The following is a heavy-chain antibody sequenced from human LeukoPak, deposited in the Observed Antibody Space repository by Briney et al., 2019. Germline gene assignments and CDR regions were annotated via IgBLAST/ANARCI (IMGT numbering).Heavy chain of an antibody. J-gene: IGHJ4*02. D-gene: IGHD1-1*01. V-gene: IGHV3-74*01. CDR2: ISSDGSDA. CDR3: ARSRDNVLDY. CDR1: GFIFSRCW. Sequence: SGGSLRLSCAASGFIFSRCWMYWVRQVPGKGLVWVSRISSDGSDASYADSVEGRFAISRDSARNTLYLQMNSLRAEDTAVYYCARSRDNVLDYWGQGTLVTVSS.